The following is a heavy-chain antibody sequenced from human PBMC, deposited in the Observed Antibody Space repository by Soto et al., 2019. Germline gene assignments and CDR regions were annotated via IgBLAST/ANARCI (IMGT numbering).Heavy chain of an antibody. Sequence: SVKVSCKASGFTFTSSAVQWVRQARGQRLEWIGWIVVGSGNTNHAQKFQERVTITRDMSTSTAYMELSSLRSEDTAVYYCAAGAYFYDSSGYYYYYYYGMDVWGQGTTVTVSS. CDR3: AAGAYFYDSSGYYYYYYYGMDV. J-gene: IGHJ6*02. CDR2: IVVGSGNT. D-gene: IGHD3-22*01. V-gene: IGHV1-58*01. CDR1: GFTFTSSA.